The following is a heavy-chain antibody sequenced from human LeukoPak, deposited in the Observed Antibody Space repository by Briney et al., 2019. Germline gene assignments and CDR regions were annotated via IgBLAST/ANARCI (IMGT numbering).Heavy chain of an antibody. J-gene: IGHJ4*02. CDR3: ARIGVIKYYDFWSGYPYYFDY. CDR2: IKQDGSEK. CDR1: GFTFSSYW. Sequence: TGGSLGLSCAASGFTFSSYWMSWVRQAPGKGLEWVANIKQDGSEKYYVDSVKGRFTISRDNAKNSLYLQMNSLRAEYTAVYYCARIGVIKYYDFWSGYPYYFDYWGQGTLVTVSS. D-gene: IGHD3-3*01. V-gene: IGHV3-7*03.